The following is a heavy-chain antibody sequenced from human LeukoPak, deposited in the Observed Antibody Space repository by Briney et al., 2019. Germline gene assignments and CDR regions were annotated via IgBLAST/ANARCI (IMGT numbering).Heavy chain of an antibody. CDR2: IYYSGST. D-gene: IGHD6-13*01. CDR1: GGSISSSSYY. V-gene: IGHV4-39*07. CDR3: ASEGIAAAVGLPVPDY. J-gene: IGHJ4*02. Sequence: SETLSLTCTVSGGSISSSSYYWGWIRQPPGKGLEWIGSIYYSGSTYYNPSLKSRVTISVDTSKNQFSLKLSSVTAADTAVYYCASEGIAAAVGLPVPDYWGQGTLVTVSS.